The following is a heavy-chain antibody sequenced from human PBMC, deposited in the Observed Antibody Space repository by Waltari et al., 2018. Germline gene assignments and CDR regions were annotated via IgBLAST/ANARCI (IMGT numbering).Heavy chain of an antibody. J-gene: IGHJ4*02. D-gene: IGHD3-10*01. CDR2: ISYEGSNK. CDR3: ARDALPLWGSGSYYFDY. CDR1: GFTFSSYA. V-gene: IGHV3-30*01. Sequence: QVQLVESGGGVVQPGRSLRLSCAASGFTFSSYAMHWVRQAPGKGLEWVAVISYEGSNKYYADSVKGRFTISRDNSKNTRYLQMNSLRAEDTAVYYCARDALPLWGSGSYYFDYWGQGTLVTVSS.